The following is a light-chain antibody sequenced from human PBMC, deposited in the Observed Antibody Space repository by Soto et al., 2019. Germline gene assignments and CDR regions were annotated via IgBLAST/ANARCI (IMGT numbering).Light chain of an antibody. J-gene: IGLJ2*01. Sequence: QSALTQPASVSGSPGQSITISCTGTSSDVGSYNLVSWYQQHPGKAPKLMIYEVNKRPSGVSNRFSGSKSGNTASLTISGLQAEDEADYYCCSYAGSSTFAFGGGTKLT. CDR1: SSDVGSYNL. CDR3: CSYAGSSTFA. V-gene: IGLV2-23*02. CDR2: EVN.